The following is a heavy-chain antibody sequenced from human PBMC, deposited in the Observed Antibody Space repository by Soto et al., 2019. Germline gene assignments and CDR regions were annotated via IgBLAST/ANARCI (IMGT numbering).Heavy chain of an antibody. CDR1: GFTFSSYA. CDR3: MRPAPRGRHYFYFGMDV. V-gene: IGHV3-23*01. Sequence: LRLSCAASGFTFSSYAMSWVRQAPGKGLEWVSGISSSGGSTYYADSVKGRFTISRVNSKNTLFLRMNRPRVEDTAVYYCMRPAPRGRHYFYFGMDVWGQGTTVTVSS. J-gene: IGHJ6*02. CDR2: ISSSGGST. D-gene: IGHD3-10*01.